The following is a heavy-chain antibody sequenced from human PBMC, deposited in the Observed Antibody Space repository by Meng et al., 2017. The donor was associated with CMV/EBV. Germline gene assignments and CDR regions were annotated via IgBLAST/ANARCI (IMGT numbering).Heavy chain of an antibody. V-gene: IGHV4-38-2*02. CDR3: ARVAMVRGVITSYYFDY. D-gene: IGHD3-10*01. CDR2: IYHSGST. Sequence: GSLRLSCTVSGYSISSGYYWGWIRQPPGKGLEWIGSIYHSGSTYYNPSLKSRVTISVDTSKNQFSLKLSSVTAADTAAYYCARVAMVRGVITSYYFDYWGQGTLVTVSS. J-gene: IGHJ4*02. CDR1: GYSISSGYY.